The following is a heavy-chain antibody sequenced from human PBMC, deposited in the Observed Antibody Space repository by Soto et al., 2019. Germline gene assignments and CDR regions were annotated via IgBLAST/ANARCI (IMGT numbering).Heavy chain of an antibody. Sequence: EVQLVESGGGLAQPGRSLRLSCAGSGFKFDNDAMHWVRQAPGKALEWVSGISWDSYFVVYADSVKGRFTISRDNVKNSLYLQINSLRPEDTALYYCAKADALLPPLDHWGQGTLVTVSS. CDR3: AKADALLPPLDH. CDR2: ISWDSYFV. J-gene: IGHJ4*02. V-gene: IGHV3-9*01. CDR1: GFKFDNDA.